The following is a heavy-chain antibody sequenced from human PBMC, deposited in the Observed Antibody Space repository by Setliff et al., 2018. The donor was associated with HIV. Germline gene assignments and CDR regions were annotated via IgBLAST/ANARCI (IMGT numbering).Heavy chain of an antibody. Sequence: PGGSLRLSCATSGFTFSNYAMHWVRQASGKGLEWVAVISYDGNYKYYSDSVKGRFTISRDNSKNTLYLQMDSLRPKDTAAYYCARAPSWQRQVDFWGQGTLVTVSS. V-gene: IGHV3-30*04. CDR1: GFTFSNYA. CDR2: ISYDGNYK. D-gene: IGHD6-25*01. J-gene: IGHJ4*02. CDR3: ARAPSWQRQVDF.